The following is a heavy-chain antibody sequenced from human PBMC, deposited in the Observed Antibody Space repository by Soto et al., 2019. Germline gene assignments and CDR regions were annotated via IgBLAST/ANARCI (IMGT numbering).Heavy chain of an antibody. D-gene: IGHD3-10*01. J-gene: IGHJ4*02. CDR3: AAHGSGTSFYFNY. V-gene: IGHV3-30*03. Sequence: VKGRFTISRDNSKNTPYLQMNSLRAEDTAVYYCAAHGSGTSFYFNYWGQGTLVTVSS.